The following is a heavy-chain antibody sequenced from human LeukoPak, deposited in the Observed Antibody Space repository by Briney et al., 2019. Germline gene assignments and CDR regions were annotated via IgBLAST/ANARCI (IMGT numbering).Heavy chain of an antibody. CDR2: IWYDGGIK. V-gene: IGHV3-33*01. CDR3: ARAVGPYDY. CDR1: GFTFSTYG. D-gene: IGHD3-10*01. Sequence: PGRSLRLSCAASGFTFSTYGMHWVRQAPGKGLEWVAVIWYDGGIKYYADCVKGRFTISRDNSKDTLFLQMNNLRAEDTAIYYCARAVGPYDYWGQGTPVTVSS. J-gene: IGHJ4*02.